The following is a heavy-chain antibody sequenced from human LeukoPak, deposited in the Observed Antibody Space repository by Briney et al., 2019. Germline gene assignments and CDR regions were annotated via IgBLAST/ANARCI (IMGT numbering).Heavy chain of an antibody. D-gene: IGHD3-22*01. Sequence: GGSLRLXCAASGFTFSSYAMSWVRQAPGKGLEWVSAISGSGGSTYYADSVKGRFTISRDNSKNTLYLQMNSLRAEDTAVYYCAKASPITMIVVVINPEGFDYWGQGTLVTVSS. J-gene: IGHJ4*02. V-gene: IGHV3-23*01. CDR2: ISGSGGST. CDR3: AKASPITMIVVVINPEGFDY. CDR1: GFTFSSYA.